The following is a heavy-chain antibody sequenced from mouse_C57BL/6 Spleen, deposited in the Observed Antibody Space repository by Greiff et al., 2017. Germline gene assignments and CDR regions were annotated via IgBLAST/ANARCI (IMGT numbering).Heavy chain of an antibody. CDR3: VYYGSYGAWFAY. V-gene: IGHV1-39*01. CDR2: INPNYGTT. D-gene: IGHD2-1*01. Sequence: VQLKESGPELVKPGASVKISCKASGYSFTDYNMNWVKQSNGKSLEWIGVINPNYGTTSYNQKFKGKATLTVDQSSSTAYMQLNSLTSDDSAVYYCVYYGSYGAWFAYWGQGTLVTVSA. CDR1: GYSFTDYN. J-gene: IGHJ3*01.